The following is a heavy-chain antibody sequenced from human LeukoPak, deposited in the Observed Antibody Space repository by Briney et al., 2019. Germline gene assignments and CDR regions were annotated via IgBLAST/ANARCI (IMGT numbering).Heavy chain of an antibody. V-gene: IGHV4-34*01. D-gene: IGHD1-1*01. J-gene: IGHJ4*02. CDR2: INHSGST. CDR1: GGSFSGYY. Sequence: SETLSLTCAVYGGSFSGYYWSWIRQPPGKGLEWIGEINHSGSTNYNPSLKSRVTISVDTSKNQFSLKLSSVTAADTAVYYCARLLTTTDFDYWGQGTLVTVSS. CDR3: ARLLTTTDFDY.